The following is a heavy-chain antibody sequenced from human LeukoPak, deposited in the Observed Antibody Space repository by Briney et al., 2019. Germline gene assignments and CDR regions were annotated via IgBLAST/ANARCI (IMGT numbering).Heavy chain of an antibody. Sequence: GGSLRLSCAASGFTFSSYSMNWVRQAPGKGLEWVSYISSSSSTIYYAGSVRGRFTISRDNSKNTLYLQMDSLRAEDAAVYYCAKLSGGTCYHRIDFWGQGSPVIVSS. D-gene: IGHD2-15*01. CDR2: ISSSSSTI. CDR3: AKLSGGTCYHRIDF. CDR1: GFTFSSYS. J-gene: IGHJ4*02. V-gene: IGHV3-48*01.